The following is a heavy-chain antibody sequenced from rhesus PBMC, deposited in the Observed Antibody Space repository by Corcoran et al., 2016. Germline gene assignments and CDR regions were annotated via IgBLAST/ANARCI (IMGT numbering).Heavy chain of an antibody. CDR2: ICGTGGST. V-gene: IGHV4-173*01. D-gene: IGHD3-40*01. CDR3: ARIDVPDPVDV. CDR1: GGSISSNY. Sequence: QLQLQESGPGLAKPSETLSLTCAVSGGSISSNYWSWIRQPPGKGLEWIGRICGTGGSTDYNPSLESRVTISTAPSENQFSLQLSSVTAAGTAVYCCARIDVPDPVDVWGPGVLVTVSS. J-gene: IGHJ5-1*01.